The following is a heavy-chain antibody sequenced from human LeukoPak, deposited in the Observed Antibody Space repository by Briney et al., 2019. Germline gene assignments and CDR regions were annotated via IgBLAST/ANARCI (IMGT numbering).Heavy chain of an antibody. J-gene: IGHJ5*02. CDR1: GGSINSYY. CDR2: IHYTGST. V-gene: IGHV4-59*01. CDR3: ARGGYYGSGNDFRFDP. D-gene: IGHD3-10*01. Sequence: SETLSLTCTVSGGSINSYYWSWIRQPPGKGLECIGYIHYTGSTNYNPSLKSRVTISVDTSKNQFALKRSSVTAADTAIYYCARGGYYGSGNDFRFDPWGQGTLVTVSS.